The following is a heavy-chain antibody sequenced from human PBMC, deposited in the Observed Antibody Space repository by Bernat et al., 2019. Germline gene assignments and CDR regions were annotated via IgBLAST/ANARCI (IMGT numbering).Heavy chain of an antibody. D-gene: IGHD2-15*01. CDR1: GFTFGDYA. Sequence: EVQLVESGGGLVQPGRSLRLSCTASGFTFGDYAMSWFRQAPGKGQEWVGFIRSKAYGGTTEYAASGKGRFTISRDDSKSIAYLQMTSLKTEDTAVYYCTREGCSGGSCYFYFDYWGQGTLVTVSS. V-gene: IGHV3-49*03. J-gene: IGHJ4*02. CDR3: TREGCSGGSCYFYFDY. CDR2: IRSKAYGGTT.